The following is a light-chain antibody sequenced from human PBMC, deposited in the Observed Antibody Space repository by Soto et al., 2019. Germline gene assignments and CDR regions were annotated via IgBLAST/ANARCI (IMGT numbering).Light chain of an antibody. Sequence: EIVLTQSPATLSLSPGERATLSCRASQYVSSFLAWFQQRPGQAPRLLIYDASTRAAGIPARFSGSGSGTNFTLTISSLEPEDFAVYYCQQRFTFGPGTKVDIK. V-gene: IGKV3-11*01. CDR2: DAS. J-gene: IGKJ3*01. CDR1: QYVSSF. CDR3: QQRFT.